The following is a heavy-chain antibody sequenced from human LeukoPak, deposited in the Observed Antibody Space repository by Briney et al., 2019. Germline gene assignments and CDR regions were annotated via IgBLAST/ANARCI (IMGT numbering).Heavy chain of an antibody. Sequence: ASVKVSCKASGGTFSSYAISWVRQAPGQGLEWMGGIIPIFGTANYAQKFQGRVTITADESTSTAYMELSSLRSEDTAVYYCARVAGIVVVPAARANWFDPWGQGTLVTVSS. CDR3: ARVAGIVVVPAARANWFDP. CDR1: GGTFSSYA. CDR2: IIPIFGTA. V-gene: IGHV1-69*13. J-gene: IGHJ5*02. D-gene: IGHD2-2*01.